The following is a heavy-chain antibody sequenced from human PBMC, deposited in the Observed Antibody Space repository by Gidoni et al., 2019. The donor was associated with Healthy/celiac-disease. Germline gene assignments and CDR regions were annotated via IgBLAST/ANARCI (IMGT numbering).Heavy chain of an antibody. V-gene: IGHV3-66*01. CDR2: IYSGGST. Sequence: EVQLVESGGGLVQPGGSLRLSCAASGFTVSSNYMSWVRQAPGKGLEWVSVIYSGGSTYYADSVKGRFTISRDNSKNTLYLQMNSLRAEDTAVYYCARDPDYYDSSGYYGVGDYWGQGTLVTVSS. CDR3: ARDPDYYDSSGYYGVGDY. D-gene: IGHD3-22*01. CDR1: GFTVSSNY. J-gene: IGHJ4*02.